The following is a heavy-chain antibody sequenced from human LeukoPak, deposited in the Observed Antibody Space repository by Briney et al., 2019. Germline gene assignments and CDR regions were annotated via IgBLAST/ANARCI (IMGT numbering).Heavy chain of an antibody. V-gene: IGHV3-74*01. D-gene: IGHD5-12*01. CDR1: GFTFTTHW. CDR3: ARGKYGGYFIDY. J-gene: IGHJ4*02. Sequence: GGSLRLSCGASGFTFTTHWIHWVRQAPGKGLVWVSRIKPDGSDTNYADSVKGRFTISRDNAKNTVYLQMNSLRAEDTAVYYCARGKYGGYFIDYWGQGTLVTVSS. CDR2: IKPDGSDT.